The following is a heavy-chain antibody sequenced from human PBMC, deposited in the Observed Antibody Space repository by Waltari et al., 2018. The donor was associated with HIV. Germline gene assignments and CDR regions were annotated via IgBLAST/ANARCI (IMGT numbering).Heavy chain of an antibody. Sequence: QVYLVQSGPEVKRPGASVKISCTAYGYTFINFYVNWVRQAAKQGPGWLGWMNPNSGNTASPYIFEERVTMTTDVSTATAYMEMSGLTPEDTAIYYCARNSSAKGNRYFYYGLDVWGQGTPVTV. CDR2: MNPNSGNT. V-gene: IGHV1-8*02. J-gene: IGHJ6*02. D-gene: IGHD3-22*01. CDR3: ARNSSAKGNRYFYYGLDV. CDR1: GYTFINFY.